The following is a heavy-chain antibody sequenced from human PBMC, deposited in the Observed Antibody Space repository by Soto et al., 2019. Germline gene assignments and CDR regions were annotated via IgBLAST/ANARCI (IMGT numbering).Heavy chain of an antibody. J-gene: IGHJ6*02. CDR2: IIPIFGTA. D-gene: IGHD2-8*01. CDR3: ARATMSRYIVLMVYAIHYYYYGMDV. CDR1: GGTFSSYA. V-gene: IGHV1-69*13. Sequence: SVKVSCKASGGTFSSYAISWVRQAPGQGLEWMGGIIPIFGTANYAQKFQGRVTITADESTSTAYMELSSLRSEDTAVYYCARATMSRYIVLMVYAIHYYYYGMDVWGQGATVTVSS.